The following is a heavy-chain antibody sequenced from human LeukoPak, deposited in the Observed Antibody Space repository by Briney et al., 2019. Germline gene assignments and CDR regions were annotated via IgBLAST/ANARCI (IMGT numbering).Heavy chain of an antibody. Sequence: SETLSLTCTVSGGSISSYYWSWIRQPPGKGLEWIGYIYYSGSTNYNPSLKSRVTISVDTSKNQFSLKLSSVTAADTAMYYCASNTWTRTGIFDLWGRGTLVTVSS. CDR1: GGSISSYY. V-gene: IGHV4-59*08. D-gene: IGHD2/OR15-2a*01. CDR2: IYYSGST. CDR3: ASNTWTRTGIFDL. J-gene: IGHJ2*01.